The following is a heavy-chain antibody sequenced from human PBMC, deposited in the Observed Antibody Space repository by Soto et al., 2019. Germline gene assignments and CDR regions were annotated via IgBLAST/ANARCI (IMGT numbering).Heavy chain of an antibody. Sequence: PSETLSLTCTVSGGSISSYYWSWIRQPAGKGLEWIGRIYTSGSTNYNPSLKSRVTMSVDTSKNQFSLKLSSVTAADTAVYYCERVRDSSGWYDHLVYWGQGTLVTVSS. D-gene: IGHD6-19*01. J-gene: IGHJ4*02. CDR2: IYTSGST. CDR1: GGSISSYY. V-gene: IGHV4-4*07. CDR3: ERVRDSSGWYDHLVY.